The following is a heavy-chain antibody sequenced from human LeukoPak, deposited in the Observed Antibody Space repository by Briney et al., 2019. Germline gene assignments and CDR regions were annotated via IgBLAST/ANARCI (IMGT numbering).Heavy chain of an antibody. CDR2: ISAYNGNT. V-gene: IGHV1-18*01. J-gene: IGHJ4*02. CDR1: GYTFTSYG. D-gene: IGHD5-24*01. CDR3: ARGAKGYKPIYYFDY. Sequence: ASVKVSCKASGYTFTSYGISWVRQAPGQGLEWMGWISAYNGNTNYAQKLQGRVTMTTDTSTSTAYMELRSLRSDDTAVYYCARGAKGYKPIYYFDYWGQGTLVTVSS.